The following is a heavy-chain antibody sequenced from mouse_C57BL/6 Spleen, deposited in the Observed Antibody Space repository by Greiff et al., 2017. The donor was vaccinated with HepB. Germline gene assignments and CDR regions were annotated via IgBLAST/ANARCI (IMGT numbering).Heavy chain of an antibody. CDR1: GYTFTSYW. D-gene: IGHD1-1*01. V-gene: IGHV1-52*01. J-gene: IGHJ4*01. Sequence: QVQLQQPGAELVRPGSSVKLSCKASGYTFTSYWMHWVKQRPIQGLEWIGNIDPSDSETHYNQKFKDKATLTVDKSSSTAYMQLSSLTSEDSAVYYCAGSEVGYGSSFYAMDYWGQGTSVTVSS. CDR3: AGSEVGYGSSFYAMDY. CDR2: IDPSDSET.